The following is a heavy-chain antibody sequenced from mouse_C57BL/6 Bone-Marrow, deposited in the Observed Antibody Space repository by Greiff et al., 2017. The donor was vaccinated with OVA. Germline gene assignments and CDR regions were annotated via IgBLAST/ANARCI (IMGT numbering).Heavy chain of an antibody. CDR1: GFTFSSYA. V-gene: IGHV5-4*03. CDR2: ISDGGSYT. D-gene: IGHD2-3*01. CDR3: ASPDGYYWYFDV. Sequence: DVKLVESGGGLVKPGGSLKLSCAASGFTFSSYAMSWVRQTPEKRLEWVATISDGGSYTYYPDNVKGRFTISRDNAKNNLYLQMSHLKSEDTAMYYCASPDGYYWYFDVWGTGTTVTVSS. J-gene: IGHJ1*03.